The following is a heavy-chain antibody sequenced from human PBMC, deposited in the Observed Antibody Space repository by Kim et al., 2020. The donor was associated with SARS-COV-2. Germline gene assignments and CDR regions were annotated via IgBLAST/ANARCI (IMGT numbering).Heavy chain of an antibody. D-gene: IGHD3-10*01. CDR1: GFTFGDYA. Sequence: GGSLRLSCVISGFTFGDYAMSWFRQAPGKGLEWVGFIRSKAYGGTAEYAASVKGRFTISRDDSKTIAYLQMNSLRTEDTAVYYCSCGVAGSGRTFDYWGQGTLVTVSS. V-gene: IGHV3-49*03. CDR3: SCGVAGSGRTFDY. J-gene: IGHJ4*02. CDR2: IRSKAYGGTA.